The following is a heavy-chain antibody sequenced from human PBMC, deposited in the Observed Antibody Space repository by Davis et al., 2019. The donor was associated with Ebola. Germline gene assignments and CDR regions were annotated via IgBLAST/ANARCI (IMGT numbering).Heavy chain of an antibody. V-gene: IGHV3-73*01. J-gene: IGHJ4*02. CDR2: IRSKANSYAT. CDR1: GFTFSDSA. Sequence: GGSLRLSCAASGFTFSDSAMHWVRQASGRGLEWVGRIRSKANSYATTYAASVKGRFTISRDDSKNTAYLQMNSLKTDDTAVYYCTNRKSEYWGQGTPVTVSS. CDR3: TNRKSEY.